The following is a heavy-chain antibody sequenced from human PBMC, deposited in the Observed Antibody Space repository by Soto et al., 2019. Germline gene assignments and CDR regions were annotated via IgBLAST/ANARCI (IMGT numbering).Heavy chain of an antibody. Sequence: SGGSLRLSCAASGFTFSSYAMSWVRQAPGKGLEWVSALRSSGGTTYYADSVKGRFTISRDNSKDTLYLQMNNLRAEDTAVYYCAKPPDYNWNDYWGQGTLVTVSS. CDR1: GFTFSSYA. CDR2: LRSSGGTT. V-gene: IGHV3-23*01. D-gene: IGHD1-20*01. J-gene: IGHJ4*02. CDR3: AKPPDYNWNDY.